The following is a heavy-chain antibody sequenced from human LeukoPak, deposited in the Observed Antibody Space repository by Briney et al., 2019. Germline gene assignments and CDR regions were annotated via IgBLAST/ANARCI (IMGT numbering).Heavy chain of an antibody. V-gene: IGHV5-51*01. J-gene: IGHJ3*02. Sequence: PGESLKISCKGSGYSFTTYWIGWVRQMPGKGLEWMGIIWPGDSDTRYSPSFQGQVTISADKSMSTAYLQWSSLKASDTAMYYCARVLRYCSGGSCYPGAFDIWGQGTMATVSS. D-gene: IGHD2-15*01. CDR2: IWPGDSDT. CDR3: ARVLRYCSGGSCYPGAFDI. CDR1: GYSFTTYW.